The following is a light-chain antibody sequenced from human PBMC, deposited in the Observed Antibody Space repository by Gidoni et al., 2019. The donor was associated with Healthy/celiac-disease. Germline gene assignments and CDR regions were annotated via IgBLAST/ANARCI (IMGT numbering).Light chain of an antibody. CDR3: QQYNNWPLT. CDR1: RSVSSN. V-gene: IGKV3-15*01. CDR2: GAS. Sequence: DIVMTQSPATLSVSPGERATLSCRASRSVSSNLAWYQQKPGQAPRLLIYGASTRATGIPARFSGSGSGTEFTLTISSLQSEDFAVYYCQQYNNWPLTFGGGTKVEIK. J-gene: IGKJ4*01.